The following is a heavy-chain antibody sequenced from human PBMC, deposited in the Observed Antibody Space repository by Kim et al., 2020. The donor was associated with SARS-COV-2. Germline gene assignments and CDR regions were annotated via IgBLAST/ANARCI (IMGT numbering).Heavy chain of an antibody. D-gene: IGHD6-19*01. Sequence: CGSLRLSCAASGFTFSSYSMNWVRQAPGKGLEWVSSISSSSSYIYYADSVKGRFTISRDNAKNSLYLQMNSLRAEDTAVYYCARAPGSGWPNFDYWGQGTLVTVSS. CDR2: ISSSSSYI. V-gene: IGHV3-21*01. CDR3: ARAPGSGWPNFDY. J-gene: IGHJ4*02. CDR1: GFTFSSYS.